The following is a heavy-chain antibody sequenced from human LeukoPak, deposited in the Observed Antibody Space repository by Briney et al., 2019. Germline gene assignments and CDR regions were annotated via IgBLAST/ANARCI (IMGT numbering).Heavy chain of an antibody. CDR3: ARAGSRDGTVLDY. Sequence: GGSLRLSCAASGFTFSSYSMNWVRQAPGKGLEWVSSISSSSSYIYYADSVKGRFTISRDNAKNSLYLQMNSLRAEDTAVYYCARAGSRDGTVLDYWGQGTLVTVSS. CDR1: GFTFSSYS. V-gene: IGHV3-21*01. CDR2: ISSSSSYI. J-gene: IGHJ4*02. D-gene: IGHD5-24*01.